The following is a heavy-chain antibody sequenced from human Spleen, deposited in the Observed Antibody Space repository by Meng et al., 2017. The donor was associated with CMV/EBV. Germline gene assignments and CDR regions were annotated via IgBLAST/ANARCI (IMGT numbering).Heavy chain of an antibody. Sequence: SQTLSLTCAVYGGSFSSYYWTWIRQPPGKGLEWIGEVNHSGGTNYNPSLKSRVTISVDTSKNQFSLKLSSVTAADTAVYYCARDGGAIHYWGQGTLVTVSS. CDR2: VNHSGGT. CDR1: GGSFSSYY. J-gene: IGHJ4*02. D-gene: IGHD3-10*01. CDR3: ARDGGAIHY. V-gene: IGHV4-34*01.